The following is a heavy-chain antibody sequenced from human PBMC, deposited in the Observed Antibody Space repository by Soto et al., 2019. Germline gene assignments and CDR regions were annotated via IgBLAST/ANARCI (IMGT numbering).Heavy chain of an antibody. V-gene: IGHV1-46*01. CDR3: SRTIGEAAVSGGWWAYYFDS. Sequence: QVQLVQSGAEVKDPGASVKVSCKTSGYTFTRNYIHWVRQAPGQGLEWMGVINPDGGRTSYAQNFQGRLTVTSEMSTSTVYMELSSLKFDDTAVYYCSRTIGEAAVSGGWWAYYFDSWGQGTLVTVSS. D-gene: IGHD6-25*01. CDR1: GYTFTRNY. CDR2: INPDGGRT. J-gene: IGHJ4*02.